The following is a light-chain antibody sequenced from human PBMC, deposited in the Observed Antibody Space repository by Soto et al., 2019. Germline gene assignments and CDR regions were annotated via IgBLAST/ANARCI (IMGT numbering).Light chain of an antibody. V-gene: IGKV1-39*01. CDR3: QQSYSSPLYT. J-gene: IGKJ2*01. Sequence: DLQMTQSPSSLSASVGDRVTITCRASQSIATFLNWYQQKPGTAPKLLLYAASTLQGGVPSRFSGSGSGTDFTLTISSLQPEDFATYYCQQSYSSPLYTFGQGTKLEIK. CDR1: QSIATF. CDR2: AAS.